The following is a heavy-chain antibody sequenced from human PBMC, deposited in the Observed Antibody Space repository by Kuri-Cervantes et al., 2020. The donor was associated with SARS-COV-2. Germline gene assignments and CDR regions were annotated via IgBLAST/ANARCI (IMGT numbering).Heavy chain of an antibody. J-gene: IGHJ4*02. CDR1: GFNFSRTD. Sequence: GGSLRLSCAASGFNFSRTDMHWVRQAPGKGLVWVSRINSDGSSTSYADSVKGRFTISRDNAKNTLYLQMNSLRAEDTAVHYCARVGRYSYGFDYWGQGTLVTVSS. D-gene: IGHD5-18*01. CDR3: ARVGRYSYGFDY. CDR2: INSDGSST. V-gene: IGHV3-74*01.